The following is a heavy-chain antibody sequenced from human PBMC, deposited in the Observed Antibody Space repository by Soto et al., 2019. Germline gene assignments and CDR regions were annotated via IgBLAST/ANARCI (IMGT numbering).Heavy chain of an antibody. J-gene: IGHJ5*02. D-gene: IGHD4-17*01. V-gene: IGHV1-69*13. CDR2: IIPIFGTA. CDR1: GGTFSSYA. CDR3: ARDAGPTPNWFDP. Sequence: SVNGSCKASGGTFSSYAISWVRQAPGQGLEWMGGIIPIFGTANYAQKFQGRVTITADESTSTAYMELSSLRSEDTAVYYCARDAGPTPNWFDPWGQGTLVTVYS.